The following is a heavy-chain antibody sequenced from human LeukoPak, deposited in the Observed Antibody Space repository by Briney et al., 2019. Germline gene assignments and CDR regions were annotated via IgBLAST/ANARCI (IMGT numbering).Heavy chain of an antibody. Sequence: SETLSLTCTVSGGSISSYYWSWIRQPPGKGLEWIGYIYYSGSTNYNPSLKSRVTISVDTSKNQFSLKLSSVTAADTAVYYCARVKPTLWSGYYRHGQPFDYWGQGTLVTVSS. CDR3: ARVKPTLWSGYYRHGQPFDY. CDR2: IYYSGST. CDR1: GGSISSYY. J-gene: IGHJ4*02. V-gene: IGHV4-59*01. D-gene: IGHD3-3*01.